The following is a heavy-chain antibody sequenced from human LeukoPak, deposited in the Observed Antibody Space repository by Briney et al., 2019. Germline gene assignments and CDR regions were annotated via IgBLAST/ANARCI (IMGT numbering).Heavy chain of an antibody. V-gene: IGHV3-7*01. CDR3: ATDRGGYSAAGQPFDV. CDR1: GFTFSSYW. J-gene: IGHJ3*01. D-gene: IGHD1-26*01. Sequence: GGSLRFSGAASGFTFSSYWMNWVRKAPGKGLEWVANIKQDGSEKYYVDSVKGRFSISRDNVKNSLYLQMNSLRAEDTAVYYCATDRGGYSAAGQPFDVWGQGTMVTVSS. CDR2: IKQDGSEK.